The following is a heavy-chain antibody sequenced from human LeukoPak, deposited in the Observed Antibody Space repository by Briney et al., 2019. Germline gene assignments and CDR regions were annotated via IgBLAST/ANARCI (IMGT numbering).Heavy chain of an antibody. CDR3: ARVLGVWSGFLFDP. D-gene: IGHD3-3*01. J-gene: IGHJ5*02. CDR1: GGSISSGDYY. Sequence: SQTLSLTCTVSGGSISSGDYYWSWIRQPPGKGLEWIGYIYYSGSTYYNPSLKSRVTISVDTSKILFSLKLSSVTAADTAVYYCARVLGVWSGFLFDPWGQGTLVTVSS. CDR2: IYYSGST. V-gene: IGHV4-30-4*08.